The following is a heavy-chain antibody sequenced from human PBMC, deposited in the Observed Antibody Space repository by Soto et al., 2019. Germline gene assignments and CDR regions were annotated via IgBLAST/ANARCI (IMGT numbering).Heavy chain of an antibody. CDR2: INPKSGGT. J-gene: IGHJ4*02. Sequence: QVQLVQSGAEVKKPGASVKVSCKASGYNFIGYYIHWVRQAPGQGLEWMGWINPKSGGTNSAQKFQGRVTMTRDTSISTAYMEMTRLRSDETAIYYCARGSGGGTWGGAYDYWGQGTPVTVSS. CDR3: ARGSGGGTWGGAYDY. D-gene: IGHD3-3*01. V-gene: IGHV1-2*02. CDR1: GYNFIGYY.